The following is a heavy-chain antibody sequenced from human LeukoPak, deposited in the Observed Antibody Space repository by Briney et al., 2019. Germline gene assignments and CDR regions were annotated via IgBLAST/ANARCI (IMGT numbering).Heavy chain of an antibody. Sequence: GGSLRLSCAASGFTFSSYAMSWVRQAPGKGLERVSVISGNCGGTNYADSVKGRFTISRDNSKNTLYLQVNSLRAEDTAVYYCAKGPMVRGVIPGTDYWGQGTLVTVSS. CDR1: GFTFSSYA. CDR3: AKGPMVRGVIPGTDY. V-gene: IGHV3-23*01. D-gene: IGHD3-10*01. J-gene: IGHJ4*02. CDR2: ISGNCGGT.